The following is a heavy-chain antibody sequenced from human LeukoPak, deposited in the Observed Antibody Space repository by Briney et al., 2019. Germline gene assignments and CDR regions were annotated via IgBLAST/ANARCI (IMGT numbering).Heavy chain of an antibody. V-gene: IGHV3-74*01. J-gene: IGHJ6*03. Sequence: PGGSLRLSCAASGFTFSSYWMYWVRQAPGKGLVWVSHIKSDGSGTSYADSVKGRFTISRDNSKNTLYLQMNSLRAEDTAVYYCASGSGSYRTPYYYMDVWGKGTTVTVSS. D-gene: IGHD3-10*01. CDR3: ASGSGSYRTPYYYMDV. CDR1: GFTFSSYW. CDR2: IKSDGSGT.